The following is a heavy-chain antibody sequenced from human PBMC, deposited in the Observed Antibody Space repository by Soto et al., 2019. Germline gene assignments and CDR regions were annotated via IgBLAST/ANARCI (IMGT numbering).Heavy chain of an antibody. Sequence: SVKVSCKASGGTFSSYAISWVRQAPGQGLEWMGGIIPIFGTANYAQKFQGRVTITADESTSTAYMELSSLRSEDTAVYYCARGGWDIVVVPAAIGMDVWGQGTTVTVSS. CDR2: IIPIFGTA. J-gene: IGHJ6*02. CDR3: ARGGWDIVVVPAAIGMDV. CDR1: GGTFSSYA. V-gene: IGHV1-69*13. D-gene: IGHD2-2*01.